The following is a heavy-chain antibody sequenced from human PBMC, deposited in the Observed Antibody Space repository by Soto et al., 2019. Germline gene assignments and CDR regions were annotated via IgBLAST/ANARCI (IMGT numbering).Heavy chain of an antibody. J-gene: IGHJ4*02. V-gene: IGHV1-8*01. CDR2: MSPNSGDT. D-gene: IGHD1-1*01. CDR3: ARGPPNWRSDY. Sequence: QEQLVQSGAEVKKPGASVKVSCKASEYTFTSYDINWVRQATGQGLEWMGWMSPNSGDTGYARKSQGXXTXTXXTSISTAYMELRRLNSEDTAVYYRARGPPNWRSDYWGQGTLVTVSS. CDR1: EYTFTSYD.